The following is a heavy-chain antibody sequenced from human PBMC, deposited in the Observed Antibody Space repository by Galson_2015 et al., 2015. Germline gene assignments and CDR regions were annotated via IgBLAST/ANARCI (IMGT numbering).Heavy chain of an antibody. D-gene: IGHD3-22*01. Sequence: SLRLSCAASGFTFSRYTMNWVRQAPGKGLEWVSYITASSSVKYHADSVKGRFTISRDNAKNSLYLQMDGLRDEDTAVYYCARAPYDTSAFDSWGQGTLLTVSS. CDR3: ARAPYDTSAFDS. J-gene: IGHJ4*02. CDR1: GFTFSRYT. CDR2: ITASSSVK. V-gene: IGHV3-48*02.